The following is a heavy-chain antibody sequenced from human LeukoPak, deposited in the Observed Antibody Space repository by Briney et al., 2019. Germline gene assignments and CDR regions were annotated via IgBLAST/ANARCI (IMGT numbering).Heavy chain of an antibody. D-gene: IGHD3-22*01. CDR1: GYTFTSYG. Sequence: ASVKVSCKASGYTFTSYGISWVRQAPGQGLDWMGWISAYNGNTNYAQKLQGRVTMTTDTSTSTAYMELRSLRSDDTAVYYCASLKNSYDSSGYLVTDAFDIWGQGTMVTVSS. CDR3: ASLKNSYDSSGYLVTDAFDI. J-gene: IGHJ3*02. V-gene: IGHV1-18*01. CDR2: ISAYNGNT.